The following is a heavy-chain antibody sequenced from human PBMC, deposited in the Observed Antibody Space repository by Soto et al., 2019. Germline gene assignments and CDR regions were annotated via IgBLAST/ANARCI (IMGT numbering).Heavy chain of an antibody. CDR1: GFTFSSYG. J-gene: IGHJ6*03. CDR2: IWYDGSNK. CDR3: AKGWNVVTTELPYYYYYMDV. Sequence: PGGSLRLSCAASGFTFSSYGMHWVRQAPGKGLEWVAVIWYDGSNKYYADSVKGRFTISRDNSKNTLYLQMNSLRAEDTAVYYCAKGWNVVTTELPYYYYYMDVWGKGTTVTVSS. D-gene: IGHD1-1*01. V-gene: IGHV3-33*06.